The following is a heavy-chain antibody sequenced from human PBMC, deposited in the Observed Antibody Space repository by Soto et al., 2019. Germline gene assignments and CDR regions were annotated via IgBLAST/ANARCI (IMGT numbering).Heavy chain of an antibody. CDR1: GGSISSTNW. D-gene: IGHD3-10*01. CDR3: ARDDPGGDFDL. V-gene: IGHV4-4*02. Sequence: QVQLQESGPGLVEPSGTLSLTCVVSGGSISSTNWWSWVRQPPGKGLEWIGEIYRSGTTNYNPSLKRRGTISVDKAKNQVSLKLSSGTAADTAVYYCARDDPGGDFDLWGRGTQVTVSS. CDR2: IYRSGTT. J-gene: IGHJ2*01.